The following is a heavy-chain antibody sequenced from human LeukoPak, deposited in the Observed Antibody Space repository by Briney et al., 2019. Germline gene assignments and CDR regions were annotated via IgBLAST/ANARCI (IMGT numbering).Heavy chain of an antibody. D-gene: IGHD4-17*01. J-gene: IGHJ4*02. CDR1: GFTFSSYG. V-gene: IGHV3-30*02. Sequence: GGSLRLSCAASGFTFSSYGMHWVRQAPGKGLEWVAFIRYDGSNKYYADSVKGRFTISRDNSKNTLYLQMNSLRAEDTAVYYCARDGPTVTPSFGYWGQGTLVTVSS. CDR2: IRYDGSNK. CDR3: ARDGPTVTPSFGY.